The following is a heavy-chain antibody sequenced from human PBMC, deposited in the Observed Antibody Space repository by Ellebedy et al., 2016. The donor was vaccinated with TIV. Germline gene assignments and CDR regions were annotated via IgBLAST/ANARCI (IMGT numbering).Heavy chain of an antibody. V-gene: IGHV3-23*01. CDR1: GFTFSSYA. J-gene: IGHJ4*02. Sequence: GESLKISXAASGFTFSSYAMSWVRQAPGKGLEWVSAISGSGGNTYYADSVKGRFLISRDKSKNTLYLQLNSLRAEDTALYYCARRYCSGTTCSPYFDYWGQGTLVTVSS. D-gene: IGHD2-2*01. CDR2: ISGSGGNT. CDR3: ARRYCSGTTCSPYFDY.